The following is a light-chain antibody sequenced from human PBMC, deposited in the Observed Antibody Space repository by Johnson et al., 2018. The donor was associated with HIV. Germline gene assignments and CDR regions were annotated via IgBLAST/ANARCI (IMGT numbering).Light chain of an antibody. CDR1: SCDIGNNY. CDR2: DNN. CDR3: GTLDSSLSAYV. J-gene: IGLJ1*01. V-gene: IGLV1-51*01. Sequence: QSVLTQPPSVSAAPGQKVTISCSGSSCDIGNNYVSWHQQLPGTAPKFIIYDNNKRPSGIPDRISGSKSGTSATLGITGLQTGDEADYYCGTLDSSLSAYVFGTGTKVTVL.